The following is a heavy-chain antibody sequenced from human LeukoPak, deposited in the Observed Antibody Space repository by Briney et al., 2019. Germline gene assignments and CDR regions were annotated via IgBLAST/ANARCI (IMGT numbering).Heavy chain of an antibody. CDR2: IYSGGST. J-gene: IGHJ4*02. Sequence: GGSLRLSCAASGFTVSSNYMSWVRQAPGKGLEWVSVIYSGGSTYYADSVKGRFTISRDNSKNTLYLQMNSLRAEDTAVYYCARVRVVRGADYWGQGTLATVSS. D-gene: IGHD3-10*01. CDR3: ARVRVVRGADY. CDR1: GFTVSSNY. V-gene: IGHV3-53*01.